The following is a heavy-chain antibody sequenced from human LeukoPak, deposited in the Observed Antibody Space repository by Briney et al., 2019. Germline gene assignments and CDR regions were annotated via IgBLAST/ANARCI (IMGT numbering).Heavy chain of an antibody. CDR2: IYYSGST. V-gene: IGHV4-61*08. J-gene: IGHJ5*02. CDR3: ARARIRRYYDSSGYSRSNWFDP. CDR1: GGSISSGGYS. D-gene: IGHD3-22*01. Sequence: PSETLSLTCAVSGGSISSGGYSWSWIRQPPGKGLEWIGYIYYSGSTNYNPSLKSRVTISVDTSKNQFSLKLSSVTAADTAVYYCARARIRRYYDSSGYSRSNWFDPWGQGTLVTVSS.